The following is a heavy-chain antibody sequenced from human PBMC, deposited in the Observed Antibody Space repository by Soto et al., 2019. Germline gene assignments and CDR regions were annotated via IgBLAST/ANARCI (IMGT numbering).Heavy chain of an antibody. CDR1: GFTFRNFV. J-gene: IGHJ4*02. Sequence: EVELLESGGGIVQPGGSLRGSCVASGFTFRNFVMRWVRQAPGEGLEWVSDISGTGVETLYADSVNGRFTISRDNSKNTFYLQMNSLRDEDTALYFGAQAREWGVVCPSPDYWGQGSLFTVCS. CDR2: ISGTGVET. V-gene: IGHV3-23*01. CDR3: AQAREWGVVCPSPDY. D-gene: IGHD2-8*02.